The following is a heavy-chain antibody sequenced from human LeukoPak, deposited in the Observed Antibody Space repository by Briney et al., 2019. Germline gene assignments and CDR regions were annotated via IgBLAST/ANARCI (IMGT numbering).Heavy chain of an antibody. D-gene: IGHD5-12*01. CDR3: ARASGYSGYDSDY. J-gene: IGHJ4*02. V-gene: IGHV1-2*02. Sequence: ASVRVSCTASGYTFTDYYMRWVRQAPGQGLEWMGWINPNSGGTNYAQKFQGRVTMTRDTSISTAYMELSRLRSDDTAVYYCARASGYSGYDSDYWGQGTLVTVSS. CDR2: INPNSGGT. CDR1: GYTFTDYY.